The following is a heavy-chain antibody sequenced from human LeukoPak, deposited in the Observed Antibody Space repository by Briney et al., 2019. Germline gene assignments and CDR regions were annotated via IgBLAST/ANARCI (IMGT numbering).Heavy chain of an antibody. Sequence: SETLSLTCTVSGGSISSSTYYWGWIRQPPGEGLEWVGSIYYSGSMYYNPSLKSRVTISVDTSKNQFSLKLRSVTAADTAVYYCARHYYGSGSYDYWGQGTLVTVSS. CDR3: ARHYYGSGSYDY. CDR2: IYYSGSM. CDR1: GGSISSSTYY. D-gene: IGHD3-10*01. J-gene: IGHJ4*02. V-gene: IGHV4-39*01.